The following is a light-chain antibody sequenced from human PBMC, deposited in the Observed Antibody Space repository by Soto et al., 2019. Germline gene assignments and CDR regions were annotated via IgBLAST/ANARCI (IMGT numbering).Light chain of an antibody. CDR3: SSYTSTSTLYV. J-gene: IGLJ1*01. Sequence: QSALTQPASVSGSPGQSITISCTGTSSDIGGYNYVSWYQQLPGKVPKLIIYDVSNRPSGVSDRFSGSKSGNAASLTISGRHAEDEADYYCSSYTSTSTLYVFGTGTKLTVL. CDR1: SSDIGGYNY. V-gene: IGLV2-14*03. CDR2: DVS.